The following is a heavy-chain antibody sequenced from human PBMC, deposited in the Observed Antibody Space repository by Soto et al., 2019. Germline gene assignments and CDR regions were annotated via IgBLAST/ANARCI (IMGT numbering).Heavy chain of an antibody. CDR3: AREVEYSSSSLDY. V-gene: IGHV3-11*06. J-gene: IGHJ4*02. Sequence: GSLRLSCAASGFTFSDYYMSWIRQAPGKGLEWVSYISSSSSYTNYADSVKGRFTISRDNAKNSLYLQMNSLRAEDTAVYYCAREVEYSSSSLDYWGQGTLVTVSS. D-gene: IGHD6-6*01. CDR1: GFTFSDYY. CDR2: ISSSSSYT.